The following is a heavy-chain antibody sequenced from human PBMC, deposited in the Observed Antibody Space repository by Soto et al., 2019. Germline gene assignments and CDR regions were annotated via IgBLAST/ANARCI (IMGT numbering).Heavy chain of an antibody. D-gene: IGHD3-22*01. V-gene: IGHV4-4*02. CDR2: SYHSGST. CDR3: ARSTYYYDISGPNWFDP. CDR1: GGSISSSKW. J-gene: IGHJ5*02. Sequence: PXATLSLNCAVFGGSISSSKWWSWVRQPPGKGLEWIGESYHSGSTNYNPSLKSRVTISVDKSKNQFSLKLSSVTAADTAVYYCARSTYYYDISGPNWFDPWGQGTLVTVSP.